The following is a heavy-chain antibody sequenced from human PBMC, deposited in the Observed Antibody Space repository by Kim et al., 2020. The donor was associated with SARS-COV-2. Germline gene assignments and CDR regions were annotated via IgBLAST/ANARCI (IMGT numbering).Heavy chain of an antibody. J-gene: IGHJ4*02. CDR3: AIVASKLRFLNFED. Sequence: ADAVKGRFTISRDNSKNKLYLKLKSQRDEETAVYYCAIVASKLRFLNFEDWGQGTLVTVSP. V-gene: IGHV3-23*01. D-gene: IGHD3-3*01.